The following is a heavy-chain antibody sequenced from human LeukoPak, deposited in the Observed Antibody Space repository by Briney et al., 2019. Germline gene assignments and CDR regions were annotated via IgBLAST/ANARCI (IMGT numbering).Heavy chain of an antibody. D-gene: IGHD2-15*01. CDR1: GFTFSSYV. CDR3: AKQLGYCSDGSCYFPY. Sequence: GGSLRLSCAASGFTFSSYVMSWVRQAPGKGLEWVSAISNNGGYTYYADSVQGRFTISRDNSKSTLCLQMNSLRAEDTAVYYCAKQLGYCSDGSCYFPYWGQGTLVTVSS. CDR2: ISNNGGYT. J-gene: IGHJ4*02. V-gene: IGHV3-23*01.